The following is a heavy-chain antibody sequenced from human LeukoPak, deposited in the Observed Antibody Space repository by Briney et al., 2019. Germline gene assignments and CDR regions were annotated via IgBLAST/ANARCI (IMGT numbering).Heavy chain of an antibody. V-gene: IGHV1-2*02. Sequence: GPLVNVSCKTSGYTFTGHFIHWVRQAPGQGLEWMRWSNPNSGDTNYAQKFQGRVTMTRNTSISTAYMELSRVTSDDTAVYYCAREYSRYSGTYYDYWGQGTLVTVSS. D-gene: IGHD5-12*01. J-gene: IGHJ4*02. CDR1: GYTFTGHF. CDR2: SNPNSGDT. CDR3: AREYSRYSGTYYDY.